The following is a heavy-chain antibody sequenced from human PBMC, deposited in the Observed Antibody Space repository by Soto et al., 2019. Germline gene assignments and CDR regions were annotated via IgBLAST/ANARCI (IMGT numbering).Heavy chain of an antibody. CDR3: AKDLGGDGYNIQGGFDI. D-gene: IGHD3-16*01. Sequence: QVQLMESGGGVVKPGRSLRLSCAASGFTFSSYGMHWVRQAPGKGLEWVAVISYDGSNKYYADSVKGRFTISRDNSKNTLYLQMNSLRAEDTAVYYCAKDLGGDGYNIQGGFDIWGQGTMVTVSS. J-gene: IGHJ3*02. V-gene: IGHV3-30*18. CDR2: ISYDGSNK. CDR1: GFTFSSYG.